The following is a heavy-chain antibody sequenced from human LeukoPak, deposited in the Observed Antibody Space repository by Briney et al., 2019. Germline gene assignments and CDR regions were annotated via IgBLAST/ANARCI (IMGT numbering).Heavy chain of an antibody. D-gene: IGHD6-19*01. J-gene: IGHJ5*02. CDR2: MYYSGST. CDR1: GGSISSSSYY. CDR3: ARVFTLQQWLVPCWFDP. Sequence: PSETLSLTCTVSGGSISSSSYYWGWIRQPPGKGLEWIGTMYYSGSTYYNPSLKSRVTISVDTSKNQFSLKLSSVTAADTAVYYCARVFTLQQWLVPCWFDPWGQGTLVTVSS. V-gene: IGHV4-39*07.